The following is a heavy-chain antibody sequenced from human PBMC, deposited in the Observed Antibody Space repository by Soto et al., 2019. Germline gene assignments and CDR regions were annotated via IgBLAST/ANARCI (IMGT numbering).Heavy chain of an antibody. J-gene: IGHJ6*02. CDR1: GGTFSSYA. CDR3: ARLDIVVVVDAVEYYYGMDV. V-gene: IGHV1-69*13. D-gene: IGHD2-15*01. CDR2: IIPIFGTA. Sequence: GASVKVSCKASGGTFSSYAISWVRQAPGQGLEWMGGIIPIFGTANYAQKFQGRVTITADESTSTAYMELSSLRSEDTAVYYCARLDIVVVVDAVEYYYGMDVWGQGTTVTVSS.